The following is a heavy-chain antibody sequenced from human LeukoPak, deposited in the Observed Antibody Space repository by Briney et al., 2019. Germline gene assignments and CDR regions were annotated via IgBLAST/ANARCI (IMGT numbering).Heavy chain of an antibody. V-gene: IGHV4-59*01. D-gene: IGHD3-3*01. CDR3: ARVYYDFWSGYPIGGSFDY. Sequence: KPSETLSLTCTVSGGSISSYYWSWIRQPPGKGLEWIGYTYYSGSTNYNPSLKSRVTISVDTPKNQCSLQLSSVTAADTAVYYCARVYYDFWSGYPIGGSFDYWGQGTLVTVSS. J-gene: IGHJ4*02. CDR1: GGSISSYY. CDR2: TYYSGST.